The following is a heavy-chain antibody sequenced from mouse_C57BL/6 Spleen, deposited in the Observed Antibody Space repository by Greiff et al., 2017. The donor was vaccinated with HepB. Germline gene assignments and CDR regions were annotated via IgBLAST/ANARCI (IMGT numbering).Heavy chain of an antibody. V-gene: IGHV7-3*01. CDR1: GFTFTDYY. Sequence: DVKLVESGGGLVQPGGSLSLSCAASGFTFTDYYMSWVRQPPGKALEWLGFIRNKANGYTTEYSASVKGRFTISRDNSQSILYLQMNALRAEDSATYYCARIYGNYGDYFDYWGQGTTLTVSS. J-gene: IGHJ2*01. D-gene: IGHD2-1*01. CDR2: IRNKANGYTT. CDR3: ARIYGNYGDYFDY.